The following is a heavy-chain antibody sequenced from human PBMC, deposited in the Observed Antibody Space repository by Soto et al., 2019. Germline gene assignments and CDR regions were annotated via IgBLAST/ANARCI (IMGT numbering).Heavy chain of an antibody. CDR2: IYYSGST. Sequence: SETLSLTCTVSGGSISSYCWSWFRQPPGKGLEWIGYIYYSGSTNYNPSLKSRVTISVDTSKNQFSLKLSSVTAADTAVYYCARRYGVAFDIWGQGTMVNVSS. CDR1: GGSISSYC. D-gene: IGHD3-10*01. J-gene: IGHJ3*02. V-gene: IGHV4-59*08. CDR3: ARRYGVAFDI.